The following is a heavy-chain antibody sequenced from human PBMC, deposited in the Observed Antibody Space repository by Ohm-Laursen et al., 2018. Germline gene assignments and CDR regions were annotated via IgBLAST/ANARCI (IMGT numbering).Heavy chain of an antibody. D-gene: IGHD2-21*01. Sequence: PTQTLTLTCTFSGFSLSTRGVGVGWIRQPPGKALEWLTLIYWDDDKRYSPSLKGRLSIAKDTSKNQVILTMTNMDPVDTATYYCAHRRSNRTDDCGGSPCFTGAAFDIWGQGTMVTVSS. CDR1: GFSLSTRGVG. CDR2: IYWDDDK. CDR3: AHRRSNRTDDCGGSPCFTGAAFDI. V-gene: IGHV2-5*02. J-gene: IGHJ3*02.